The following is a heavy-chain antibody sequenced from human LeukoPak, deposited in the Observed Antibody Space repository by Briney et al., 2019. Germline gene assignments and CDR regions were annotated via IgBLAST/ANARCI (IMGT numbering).Heavy chain of an antibody. Sequence: SETLSLTCTVSGGSISSYYWSWIRQPPGKGLEWIGYIYYSGSTNYNPSLKSRVTISVDTSKNQFSLKLSSVTAADTAVYYCARSSVVTAIKYKTFDYWGQGTLVTVSS. D-gene: IGHD2-21*02. CDR1: GGSISSYY. J-gene: IGHJ4*02. CDR2: IYYSGST. CDR3: ARSSVVTAIKYKTFDY. V-gene: IGHV4-59*01.